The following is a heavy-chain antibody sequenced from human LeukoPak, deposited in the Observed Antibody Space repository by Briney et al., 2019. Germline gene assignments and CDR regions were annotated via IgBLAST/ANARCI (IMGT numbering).Heavy chain of an antibody. D-gene: IGHD4/OR15-4a*01. CDR1: GFTFRSYA. CDR3: ARDPGAFPYFFDC. V-gene: IGHV3-23*01. Sequence: GGSLRLSCVGSGFTFRSYAMSWVRQAPGKGLEWVSAMSGTGNTFYADSVTGRFTISRDNSDNTLFLQMDSLRVEDTAVYFCARDPGAFPYFFDCWGQGTLVTVSS. J-gene: IGHJ4*02. CDR2: MSGTGNT.